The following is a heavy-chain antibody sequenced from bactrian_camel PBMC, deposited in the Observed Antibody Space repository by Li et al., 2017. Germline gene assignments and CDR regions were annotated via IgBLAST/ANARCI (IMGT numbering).Heavy chain of an antibody. Sequence: VQLVESGGDSVQAGGSLRLSCAASGFTFSTYAMTWVRQAPGKEREAVATMHIADGSTVYADSVQGRFTISRDNAKKMVYLQMNSLKPEDTAMYYCAAGFDCSSRNPSVGTVSYWGQGTQVTVS. CDR3: AAGFDCSSRNPSVGTVSY. V-gene: IGHV3S40*01. D-gene: IGHD3*01. J-gene: IGHJ4*01. CDR1: GFTFSTYA. CDR2: MHIADGST.